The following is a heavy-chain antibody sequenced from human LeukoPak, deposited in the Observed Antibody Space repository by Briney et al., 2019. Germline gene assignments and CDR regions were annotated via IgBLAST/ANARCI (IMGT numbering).Heavy chain of an antibody. J-gene: IGHJ6*03. CDR2: IWCDGSNK. V-gene: IGHV3-33*01. Sequence: GRSLRLSCAASGFTFSSYGMHWVRQAPGKGLEWVAVIWCDGSNKYYADSVKGRFTISRDNSKNTLYLQMNSLRAEDTAVYYCASLGYCSGGSCYGPSYYYYMDVWGKGTTVTVSS. CDR3: ASLGYCSGGSCYGPSYYYYMDV. D-gene: IGHD2-15*01. CDR1: GFTFSSYG.